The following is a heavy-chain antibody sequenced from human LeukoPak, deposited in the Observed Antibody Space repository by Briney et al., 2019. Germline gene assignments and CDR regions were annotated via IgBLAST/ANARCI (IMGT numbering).Heavy chain of an antibody. Sequence: PSETLSLTCAVYGGSFSGYYWSWIRQPPGKGLEWIGEINHSGSTNYNPSLKSRVTISVDTSKNQFSLKLSSVTAADTAVYYCASALISYGFGSWGQGTLVTVSS. CDR1: GGSFSGYY. V-gene: IGHV4-34*01. J-gene: IGHJ4*02. D-gene: IGHD5-18*01. CDR2: INHSGST. CDR3: ASALISYGFGS.